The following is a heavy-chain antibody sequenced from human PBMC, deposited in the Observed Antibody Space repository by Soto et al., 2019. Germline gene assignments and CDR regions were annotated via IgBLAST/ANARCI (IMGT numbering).Heavy chain of an antibody. D-gene: IGHD6-19*01. CDR1: RYTFTDYY. J-gene: IGHJ3*02. CDR2: INPNSGGT. Sequence: SVNVSYKDSRYTFTDYYLQWVQQAAAQGREWMGWINPNSGGTNYAHKSQGWGTLIRGPALRTAYMELSILNPDDTARYLCARDAALAGIDAFEILGQGTTVPVSS. CDR3: ARDAALAGIDAFEI. V-gene: IGHV1-2*04.